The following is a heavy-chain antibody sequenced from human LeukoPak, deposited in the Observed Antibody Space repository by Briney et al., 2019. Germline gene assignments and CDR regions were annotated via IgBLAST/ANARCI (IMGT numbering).Heavy chain of an antibody. CDR1: GFTFSSYA. V-gene: IGHV3-30-3*01. CDR2: ISYDGSNK. Sequence: GGSLRLSCAASGFTFSSYALHWVRQAPGKGLEWVAVISYDGSNKYYADSVKGRFTISRDNSKNTLYLQMNSLRAEDTAVYYCARVFASGGDSSGYPFDYWGQGTLVTVSS. D-gene: IGHD3-22*01. J-gene: IGHJ4*02. CDR3: ARVFASGGDSSGYPFDY.